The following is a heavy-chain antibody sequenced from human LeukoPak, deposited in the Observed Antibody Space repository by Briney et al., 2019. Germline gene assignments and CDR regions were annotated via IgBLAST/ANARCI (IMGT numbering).Heavy chain of an antibody. CDR3: ARARPIAAKAQDAFDI. J-gene: IGHJ3*02. CDR2: INWNGGST. V-gene: IGHV3-20*04. D-gene: IGHD6-25*01. Sequence: PGGSLRLSCAASGFTFSSYSMNWVRQAPGKGLEWVSGINWNGGSTGYADSVKGRFTISRDNAKNSLYLQMNSLRAEDTALYYCARARPIAAKAQDAFDIWGQGTMVTVSS. CDR1: GFTFSSYS.